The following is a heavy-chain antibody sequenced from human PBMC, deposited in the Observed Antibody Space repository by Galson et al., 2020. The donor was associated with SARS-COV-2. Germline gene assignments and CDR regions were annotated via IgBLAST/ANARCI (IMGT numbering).Heavy chain of an antibody. CDR1: GGSISSYY. J-gene: IGHJ6*02. Sequence: ETSETLSLTCTVSGGSISSYYWRWIRQPPGKGLEWIGYIYYRGSTNYNPSLKSRVTISIDTSKNQFSLRLRSDDTAVYYCARASLERRPFSVDYYYSLDVWGRGTTVTVS. CDR3: ARASLERRPFSVDYYYSLDV. V-gene: IGHV4-59*01. D-gene: IGHD1-1*01. CDR2: IYYRGST.